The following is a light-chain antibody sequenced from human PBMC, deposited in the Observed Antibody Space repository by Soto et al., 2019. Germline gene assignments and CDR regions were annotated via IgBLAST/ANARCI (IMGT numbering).Light chain of an antibody. CDR3: SSYAGSNIYV. Sequence: QSALTQPPSASGSPGQSVTISCTGTSSDVGGYNYVTWYQHHAGKAPKLMIYEVSKRPSGVPDRFSGSKSGNTACLTVSALQAEDEADYYCSSYAGSNIYVFGTGTKLTVL. CDR2: EVS. CDR1: SSDVGGYNY. J-gene: IGLJ1*01. V-gene: IGLV2-8*01.